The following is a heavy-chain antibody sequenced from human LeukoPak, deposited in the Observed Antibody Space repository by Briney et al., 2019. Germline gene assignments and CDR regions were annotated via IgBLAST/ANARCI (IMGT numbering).Heavy chain of an antibody. CDR2: IYYSGST. Sequence: SETLSLTCTVSGGSISSYYWSWIRQPPGKGLEWIGYIYYSGSTNYNPSLKSRVTISVDTSKNQFSLKLSSVTAADTAVYYCARENGGDFDYWGQATLVTVSS. J-gene: IGHJ4*02. CDR3: ARENGGDFDY. V-gene: IGHV4-59*01. CDR1: GGSISSYY. D-gene: IGHD3-16*01.